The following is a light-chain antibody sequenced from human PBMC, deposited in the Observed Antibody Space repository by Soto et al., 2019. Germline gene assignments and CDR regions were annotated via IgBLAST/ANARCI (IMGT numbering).Light chain of an antibody. CDR2: DAS. J-gene: IGKJ3*01. Sequence: DIQMTQSPSTLSASVGDRVTITCRASQSINSWLAWYQQKPGKAPKLLIYDASSLESGVPSRFSGSGSGTEFTLTISSLQPDDFATYYCQQYNSNSFTFGPGTKVDIK. CDR1: QSINSW. CDR3: QQYNSNSFT. V-gene: IGKV1-5*01.